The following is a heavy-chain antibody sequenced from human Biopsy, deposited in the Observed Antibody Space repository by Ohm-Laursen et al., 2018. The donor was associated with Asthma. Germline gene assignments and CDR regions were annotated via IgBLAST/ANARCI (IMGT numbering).Heavy chain of an antibody. Sequence: SLRLSCSASGFAVSRDHMFWVRQAPGKGLEWVSVVYSGGTSHTADSVRGRFTISRDYSKNTLYLQMHSLRAEDTAVYYCARGDSSNWSHYYFDYWGQGTLVTVSS. CDR1: GFAVSRDH. CDR2: VYSGGTS. J-gene: IGHJ4*02. V-gene: IGHV3-53*01. D-gene: IGHD3-22*01. CDR3: ARGDSSNWSHYYFDY.